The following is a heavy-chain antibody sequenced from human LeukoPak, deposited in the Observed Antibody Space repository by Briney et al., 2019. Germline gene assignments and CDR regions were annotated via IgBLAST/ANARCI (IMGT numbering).Heavy chain of an antibody. CDR1: GYTFTSYD. J-gene: IGHJ4*02. V-gene: IGHV1-8*01. CDR2: MNPDSGNT. CDR3: ATSVSGGNLFDY. D-gene: IGHD2-15*01. Sequence: ASVKVSCKASGYTFTSYDINWVRQATGQELEWMGWMNPDSGNTGYAQKFQGRVTMTRNTSISTAYMELSSLRSEDTAVFYCATSVSGGNLFDYWGQGTLVTVSS.